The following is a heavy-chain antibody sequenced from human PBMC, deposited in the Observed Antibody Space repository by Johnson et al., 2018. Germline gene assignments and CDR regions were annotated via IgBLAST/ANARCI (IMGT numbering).Heavy chain of an antibody. CDR3: PGGGGDIAMVTGDAFDI. Sequence: VQLVESGAEVKKPGSSVKVSCKASGGTFSSYAINWVRQAPGQGLEWMGGIIPIFGTANYAQRFQGRVTITAAESPSTACMELSSLRSEDTAWYYWPGGGGDIAMVTGDAFDIWGQGTMVTVSS. CDR1: GGTFSSYA. V-gene: IGHV1-69*01. J-gene: IGHJ3*02. D-gene: IGHD5-18*01. CDR2: IIPIFGTA.